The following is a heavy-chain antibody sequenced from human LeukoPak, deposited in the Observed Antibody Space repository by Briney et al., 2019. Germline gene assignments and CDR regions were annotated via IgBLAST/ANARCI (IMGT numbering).Heavy chain of an antibody. Sequence: GGSLRLSCAASGFTFSSYAMSWVRQAPGKGLEWVSAISGSGGSTYYADSVKGRFTISRDNSKNTLYLQMNSLRAEDTAVYYCGNPRHNWNLPRFDYWGQGTLVTVSS. D-gene: IGHD1-20*01. J-gene: IGHJ4*02. CDR1: GFTFSSYA. CDR3: GNPRHNWNLPRFDY. CDR2: ISGSGGST. V-gene: IGHV3-23*01.